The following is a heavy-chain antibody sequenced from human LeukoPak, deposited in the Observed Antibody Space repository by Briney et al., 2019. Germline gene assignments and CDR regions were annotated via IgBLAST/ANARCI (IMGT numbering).Heavy chain of an antibody. CDR2: IYTSGST. CDR1: GGSISSGSYY. D-gene: IGHD3-10*01. Sequence: PSETLSLTCTVSGGSISSGSYYWSWIRQPAGKGLEWIGRIYTSGSTNYNPSLKSRVTISLDTSKKQFSLKLSSVTAADTALYYCASVRRGFGEFSKYYSYYYMDVWGKGTTVTISS. V-gene: IGHV4-61*02. CDR3: ASVRRGFGEFSKYYSYYYMDV. J-gene: IGHJ6*03.